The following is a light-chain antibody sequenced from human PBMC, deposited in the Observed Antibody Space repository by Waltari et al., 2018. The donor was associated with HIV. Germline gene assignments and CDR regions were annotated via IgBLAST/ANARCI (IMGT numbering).Light chain of an antibody. CDR3: QSGDNKLTSVF. V-gene: IGLV3-25*03. CDR2: KDT. CDR1: ALPPPY. Sequence: SSELTQPPSVSVSPGQTVRITCSGDALPPPYTSWYQQKPGQPPVLVMYKDTQRSSGTPERFSGSSSGTTVTLTITAVRAEDEAYYYCQSGDNKLTSVFFGGGTKLTV. J-gene: IGLJ2*01.